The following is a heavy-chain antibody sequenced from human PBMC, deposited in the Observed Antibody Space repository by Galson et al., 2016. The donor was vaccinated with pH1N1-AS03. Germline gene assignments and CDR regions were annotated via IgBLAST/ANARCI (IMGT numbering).Heavy chain of an antibody. V-gene: IGHV4-59*02. J-gene: IGHJ5*02. Sequence: SETLSLTCTVSGVSVRSDYWSWVRQPPGKGLEWIAYISDSGTTNYNPSLKSRVTISVDTSKNQFSLRLSSVTAADTAVYYCGKYCRGTKCYGRFDPWGQGTLVTVSS. CDR1: GVSVRSDY. D-gene: IGHD2-15*01. CDR2: ISDSGTT. CDR3: GKYCRGTKCYGRFDP.